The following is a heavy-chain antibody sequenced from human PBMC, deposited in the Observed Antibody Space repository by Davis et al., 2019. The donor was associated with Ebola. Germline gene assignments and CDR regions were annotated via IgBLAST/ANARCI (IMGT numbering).Heavy chain of an antibody. D-gene: IGHD2-2*01. CDR3: AREERSTPYYYYGMDV. Sequence: AASVKVSCKASGYIFTSYAMHWVRQAPGQRLEWMGWINAGNGDTKYSQKFQGRVTITADESTSTAYMELSSLRSEDTAVYYCAREERSTPYYYYGMDVWGQGTTVTVSS. CDR2: INAGNGDT. CDR1: GYIFTSYA. J-gene: IGHJ6*02. V-gene: IGHV1-3*01.